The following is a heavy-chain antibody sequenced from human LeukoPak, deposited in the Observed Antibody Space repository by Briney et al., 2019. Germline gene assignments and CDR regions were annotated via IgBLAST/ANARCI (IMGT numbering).Heavy chain of an antibody. CDR3: ARDVLAWFGELHGSYYYGMDV. J-gene: IGHJ6*02. CDR2: INTNTGNP. CDR1: GYTFTSYA. Sequence: GASVKVSCKAPGYTFTSYAMNWVRQAPGQGLEWMGWINTNTGNPTYAQGFTGRFVFSLDTSVSTAYLQISSLKAEDTAVYYCARDVLAWFGELHGSYYYGMDVWGQGTTVTVSS. V-gene: IGHV7-4-1*02. D-gene: IGHD3-10*01.